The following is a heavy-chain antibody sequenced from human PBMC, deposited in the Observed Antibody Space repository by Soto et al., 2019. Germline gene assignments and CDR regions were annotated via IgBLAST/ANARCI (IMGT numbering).Heavy chain of an antibody. CDR1: GGTFSTYA. CDR3: AREWARTNGWPRTPNYGMDG. D-gene: IGHD6-19*01. V-gene: IGHV1-69*01. CDR2: IIPIFRTT. Sequence: QVQLVQSGAEVKKPGSSVKVSCKTSGGTFSTYAISWVRQAPGQGLEWMGGIIPIFRTTNYAQKFRGRVTITADESTGTAYMELSSLRTEDTAMYYCAREWARTNGWPRTPNYGMDGWGQGTTVTVSS. J-gene: IGHJ6*02.